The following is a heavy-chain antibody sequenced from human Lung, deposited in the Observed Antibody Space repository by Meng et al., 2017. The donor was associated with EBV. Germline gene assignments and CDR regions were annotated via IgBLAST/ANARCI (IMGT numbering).Heavy chain of an antibody. CDR2: INTDGGNT. D-gene: IGHD6-13*01. CDR1: GYRFTSYA. Sequence: QVPLVQSGGGVKESGDSVRISCKASGYRFTSYALHWVRLAPGQGLEWMGWINTDGGNTKYSQKFQGRVTLTRDTSATTAYMELSSLRPEDTAVYYCARDGTSNWLLNWFDPWAQGTLVTVSS. V-gene: IGHV1-3*04. CDR3: ARDGTSNWLLNWFDP. J-gene: IGHJ5*02.